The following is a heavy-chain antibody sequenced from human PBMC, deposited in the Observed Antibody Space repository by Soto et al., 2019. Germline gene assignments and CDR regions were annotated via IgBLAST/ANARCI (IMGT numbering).Heavy chain of an antibody. CDR3: ARASGYVSGWYHDY. Sequence: SVKVSCKASGGTFSSDAVSWVRQAPGQGLEWMGGLIPILGTTHYAQKFQGRVTITADESTNTAYMKLSSLRSDDTAVYYCARASGYVSGWYHDYWGQGTRVTVSS. CDR1: GGTFSSDA. CDR2: LIPILGTT. D-gene: IGHD6-19*01. V-gene: IGHV1-69*13. J-gene: IGHJ4*02.